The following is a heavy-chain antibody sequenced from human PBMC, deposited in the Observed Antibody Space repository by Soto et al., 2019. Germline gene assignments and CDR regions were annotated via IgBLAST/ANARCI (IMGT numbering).Heavy chain of an antibody. CDR2: IGADNGET. CDR3: ARDWKGEEGFDP. D-gene: IGHD1-1*01. V-gene: IGHV1-18*01. J-gene: IGHJ5*02. CDR1: GYTFSTYG. Sequence: QVQLVQSGAEVKKPGASVKVSCKASGYTFSTYGFSWVRQAPGQGLEWMGWIGADNGETNYAQNFQGRVTMITDTSTTTSYMELRSLTSDDTAVYFCARDWKGEEGFDPWGQGTLVTVSS.